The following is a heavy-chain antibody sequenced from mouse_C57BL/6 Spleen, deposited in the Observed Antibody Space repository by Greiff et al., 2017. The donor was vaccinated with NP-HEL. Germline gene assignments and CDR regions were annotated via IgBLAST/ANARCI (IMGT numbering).Heavy chain of an antibody. Sequence: EVQLVESGGGLVQPGGSLSLSCAASGFTFTDYYMSWVRQPPGKALEWLGFIRHKANGYTTEYSASVKGRFTISRDNSQSILYLQMNALGAEDSATYYCARSYYYGSSDWYFDVWGTGTTVTVSS. CDR1: GFTFTDYY. CDR2: IRHKANGYTT. J-gene: IGHJ1*03. V-gene: IGHV7-3*01. D-gene: IGHD1-1*01. CDR3: ARSYYYGSSDWYFDV.